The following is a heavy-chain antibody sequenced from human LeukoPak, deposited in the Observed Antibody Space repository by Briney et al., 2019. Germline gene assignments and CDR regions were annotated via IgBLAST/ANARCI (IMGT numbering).Heavy chain of an antibody. D-gene: IGHD1-26*01. V-gene: IGHV3-21*01. Sequence: PGGSLRLSCAASGFTFSSYSMNWVRQAPGKGLEWVSSISSSSSYIYYADSVKGRFTISRDNAKNSLYLQMNSLRAEDTAVYYCARDPQWELGAGEFDYWGQGTLVTVSS. CDR3: ARDPQWELGAGEFDY. CDR1: GFTFSSYS. CDR2: ISSSSSYI. J-gene: IGHJ4*02.